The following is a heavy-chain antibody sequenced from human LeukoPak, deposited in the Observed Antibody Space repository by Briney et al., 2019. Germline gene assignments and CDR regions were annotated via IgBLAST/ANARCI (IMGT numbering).Heavy chain of an antibody. J-gene: IGHJ4*02. CDR2: IYHSGST. V-gene: IGHV4-30-2*01. CDR1: GGSISSGGYY. CDR3: ARAQMYYYDSSGFDY. Sequence: SETLSLTCTVSGGSISSGGYYWSWIRQPPGKGLEWIGYIYHSGSTYYNPSLKSRVTISVDRSKNQFSLKLSSVTAADTAVYYCARAQMYYYDSSGFDYWGQGTLVTVSS. D-gene: IGHD3-22*01.